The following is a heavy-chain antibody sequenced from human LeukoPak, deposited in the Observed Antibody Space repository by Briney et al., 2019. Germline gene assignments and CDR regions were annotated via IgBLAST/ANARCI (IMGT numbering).Heavy chain of an antibody. CDR1: GFTFTSYA. V-gene: IGHV3-23*01. J-gene: IGHJ4*02. CDR3: ARESSSGLIIDY. CDR2: ISGNGGST. Sequence: GGSLRLSCAASGFTFTSYAMSWVRQAPGKGLEWVSAISGNGGSTYYADSVKGRFTISRDNSKNTLYLQMNSLRAEDTAVYYCARESSSGLIIDYLGQGTLVTVSS. D-gene: IGHD6-19*01.